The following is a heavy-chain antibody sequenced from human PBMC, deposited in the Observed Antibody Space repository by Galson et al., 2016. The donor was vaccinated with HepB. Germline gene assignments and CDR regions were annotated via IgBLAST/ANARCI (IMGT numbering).Heavy chain of an antibody. J-gene: IGHJ3*01. V-gene: IGHV4-30-2*01. CDR1: GDSISSGGYS. CDR2: MHYSGRT. D-gene: IGHD6-19*01. CDR3: ARVRQWLLDAFDF. Sequence: VSGDSISSGGYSWSWIRQPPGKGLEWIGYMHYSGRTYYNPSLKNRVTISVDRSKNHFSLNLTSVAAADTAVYYCARVRQWLLDAFDFWGQGTMVTVSS.